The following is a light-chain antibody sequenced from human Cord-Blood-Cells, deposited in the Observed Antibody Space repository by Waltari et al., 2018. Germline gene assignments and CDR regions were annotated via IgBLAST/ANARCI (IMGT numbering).Light chain of an antibody. CDR2: GAA. J-gene: IGKJ1*01. V-gene: IGKV3-20*01. CDR3: QQYGSSPGT. CDR1: QRVSSSY. Sequence: IVLTQSPGTLSLSPGERATLSCRASQRVSSSYLAWYQQKPGQAPRLLIYGAASRATGIPDRFSCSGSGTDFTLTISRLEPEDFAVYYCQQYGSSPGTFGQGTKVEIK.